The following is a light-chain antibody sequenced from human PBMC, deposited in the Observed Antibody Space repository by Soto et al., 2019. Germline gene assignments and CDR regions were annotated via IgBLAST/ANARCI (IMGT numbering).Light chain of an antibody. CDR1: SSDVGSYNL. Sequence: QSALTQPASVSGSPGQSITISCTGTSSDVGSYNLVSWYQQHPGKAPKLMIYEGSKRPSGVSNRFSGSKSGNTASLTISGLXAEDEADYYCSSYTSSSTLYVFGTGTKVTVL. J-gene: IGLJ1*01. CDR3: SSYTSSSTLYV. CDR2: EGS. V-gene: IGLV2-14*02.